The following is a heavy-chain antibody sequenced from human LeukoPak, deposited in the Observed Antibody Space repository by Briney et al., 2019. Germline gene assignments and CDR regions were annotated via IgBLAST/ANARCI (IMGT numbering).Heavy chain of an antibody. CDR3: ARVGAVLFYYYYMDV. J-gene: IGHJ6*03. CDR1: GFTFSSYA. Sequence: PGGSLRLSCAASGFTFSSYAMSWVRQAPGKGLEWVAVISYDGSNKYYADSVKGRFTISRDNSKNTLYLQMNSLRAEDTAVYYCARVGAVLFYYYYMDVWGKGTTVTVSS. V-gene: IGHV3-30-3*01. CDR2: ISYDGSNK. D-gene: IGHD1-26*01.